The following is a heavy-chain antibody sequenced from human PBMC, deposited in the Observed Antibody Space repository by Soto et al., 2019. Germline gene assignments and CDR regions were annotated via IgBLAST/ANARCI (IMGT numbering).Heavy chain of an antibody. Sequence: GGSLRLSCAASGFTFSSYAMSWVRQAPGKGLEWVSAISGSGGSTYYADSVKGRFTISRDNSKNTLYLQMNSLRAEDTAVYYCAKDLGTLTGYYYYYYGMDVWGQGTTVTVSS. V-gene: IGHV3-23*01. CDR3: AKDLGTLTGYYYYYYGMDV. D-gene: IGHD3-9*01. CDR2: ISGSGGST. J-gene: IGHJ6*02. CDR1: GFTFSSYA.